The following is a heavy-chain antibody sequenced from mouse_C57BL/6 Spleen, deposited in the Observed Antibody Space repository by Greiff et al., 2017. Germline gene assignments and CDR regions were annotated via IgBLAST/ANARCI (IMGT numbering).Heavy chain of an antibody. CDR1: GYAFSSSW. V-gene: IGHV1-82*01. D-gene: IGHD1-1*01. CDR3: ARNYYGSFFDY. Sequence: VKLQQSGPELVKPGASVKISCKASGYAFSSSWMNWVKQRPGKGLEWIGRIYPGDGDTNYNGKFKGKATLTADKSSSTAYMQLSSLTSEVSAVYFCARNYYGSFFDYWGQGTTLTVSS. J-gene: IGHJ2*01. CDR2: IYPGDGDT.